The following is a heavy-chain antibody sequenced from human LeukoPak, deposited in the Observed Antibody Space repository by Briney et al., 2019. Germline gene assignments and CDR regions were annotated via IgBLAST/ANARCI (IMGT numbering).Heavy chain of an antibody. CDR1: RFTFSSYG. D-gene: IGHD1-26*01. J-gene: IGHJ6*03. CDR2: IRYDGSNK. Sequence: PGGSLRLSCAASRFTFSSYGMHWVRQAPGKGLEWVAFIRYDGSNKYYADSVKGRFTISRDNSKNTLYLQMNSLRAEDTAVYYCAKGYGREASYYYYYMDVWGKGTTVTISS. CDR3: AKGYGREASYYYYYMDV. V-gene: IGHV3-30*02.